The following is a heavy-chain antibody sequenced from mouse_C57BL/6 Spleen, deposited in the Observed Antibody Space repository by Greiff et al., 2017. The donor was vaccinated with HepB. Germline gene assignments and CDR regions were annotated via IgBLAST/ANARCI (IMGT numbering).Heavy chain of an antibody. CDR1: GFTFSSYA. CDR2: ISDGGSYT. J-gene: IGHJ4*01. Sequence: EVMLVESGGGLVKPGGSLKLSCAASGFTFSSYAMSWVRQTPEKRLEWVATISDGGSYTYYPDNVKGRFTISRDNAKNNLYLQMSHLKSEDTAMYYCARAYDCYLYAMDYWGQGTSVTVSS. CDR3: ARAYDCYLYAMDY. V-gene: IGHV5-4*03. D-gene: IGHD2-3*01.